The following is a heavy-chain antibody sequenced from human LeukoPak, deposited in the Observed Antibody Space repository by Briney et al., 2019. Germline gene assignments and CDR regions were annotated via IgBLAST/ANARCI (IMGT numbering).Heavy chain of an antibody. CDR1: GGSFSGYY. Sequence: SETLSLTCAVYGGSFSGYYWSWIRQPPGKGLEWIGEINHSGSTNYNPSLKSRVTISVDTSENQFSLKLSSVTAADTAVYYCARGPGGGDYWGQGTLVTVSS. CDR3: ARGPGGGDY. CDR2: INHSGST. V-gene: IGHV4-34*01. J-gene: IGHJ4*02. D-gene: IGHD6-25*01.